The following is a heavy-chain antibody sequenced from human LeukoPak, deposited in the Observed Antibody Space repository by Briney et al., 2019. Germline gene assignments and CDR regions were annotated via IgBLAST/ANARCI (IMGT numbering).Heavy chain of an antibody. CDR1: GFTFSSYS. CDR3: ARDPQGITMTVGAFDI. Sequence: GGSLRLSCAASGFTFSSYSMNWVRQAPGKGLEWVSSISSSSYIHYADSVKGRFTISRDNAKNSLHLQMNSLRAEDTAVYYCARDPQGITMTVGAFDIWGQGTMVTVSS. CDR2: ISSSSYI. D-gene: IGHD3-22*01. J-gene: IGHJ3*02. V-gene: IGHV3-21*01.